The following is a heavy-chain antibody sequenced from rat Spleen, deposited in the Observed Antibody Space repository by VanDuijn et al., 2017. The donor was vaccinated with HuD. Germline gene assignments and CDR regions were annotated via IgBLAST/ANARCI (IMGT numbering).Heavy chain of an antibody. D-gene: IGHD1-4*01. Sequence: EVQLVESDGGLVQPGRSLKLSCAASGFTFSDYNMAWVRQAPTKGLEWVTSITSGGGSTYYRDSVKGRFTISRDNAKSTLYLQMDSLRSEDTATYYCARGTTPWGQGVMVTVSS. V-gene: IGHV5-25*01. CDR3: ARGTTP. CDR2: ITSGGGST. J-gene: IGHJ2*01. CDR1: GFTFSDYN.